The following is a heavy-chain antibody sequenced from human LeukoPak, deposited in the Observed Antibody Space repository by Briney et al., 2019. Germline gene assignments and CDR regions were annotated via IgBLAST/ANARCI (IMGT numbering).Heavy chain of an antibody. CDR2: ISGSGDNT. CDR3: ARRYCTNGNCFGFTLDC. D-gene: IGHD2-8*01. J-gene: IGHJ4*02. CDR1: GFTFANHD. Sequence: GGSLRLSCAASGFTFANHDMGWVRQAPGKGLEWVSRISGSGDNTYYADSVKGRFTISRDNSKNTVHLQMNSLTAEDTAIYYCARRYCTNGNCFGFTLDCWGPGTLVTVSS. V-gene: IGHV3-23*01.